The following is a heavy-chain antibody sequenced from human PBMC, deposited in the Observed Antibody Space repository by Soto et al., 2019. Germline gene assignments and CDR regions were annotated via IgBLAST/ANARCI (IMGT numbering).Heavy chain of an antibody. D-gene: IGHD2-2*01. CDR1: GYSFTSYW. Sequence: GESLKISCKGSGYSFTSYWIGWVRQMPGKGLEWMGIIYPGDSDTRYSPSFQGQVTISADKSISTSYLQWSGLKASDTAMYCFARRRCCSSTSCPDDAFDIWGQGTMVTVS. CDR3: ARRRCCSSTSCPDDAFDI. J-gene: IGHJ3*02. CDR2: IYPGDSDT. V-gene: IGHV5-51*01.